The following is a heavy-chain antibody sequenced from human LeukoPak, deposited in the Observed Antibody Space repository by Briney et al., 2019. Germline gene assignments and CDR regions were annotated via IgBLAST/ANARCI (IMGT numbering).Heavy chain of an antibody. D-gene: IGHD3-16*01. V-gene: IGHV3-7*01. CDR2: IKPDGSET. CDR3: AAGGSLDY. J-gene: IGHJ4*02. Sequence: VGSLRLSCGASGRTFGSYWMSWVRQAPGKGLEWVASIKPDGSETYYVDSVKGRFTISRDTAKNSVSLQMHSLRADDTAVYYCAAGGSLDYWGQGTLVTVSS. CDR1: GRTFGSYW.